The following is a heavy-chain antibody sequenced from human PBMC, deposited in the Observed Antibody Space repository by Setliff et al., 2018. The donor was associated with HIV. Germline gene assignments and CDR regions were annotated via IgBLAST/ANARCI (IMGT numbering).Heavy chain of an antibody. CDR3: ARTVPYSSNQDAFDT. CDR1: GDSMNTNDW. J-gene: IGHJ3*02. V-gene: IGHV4-28*01. D-gene: IGHD4-4*01. CDR2: ISNSGKT. Sequence: PSETLSLTCAVSGDSMNTNDWWGWIRQPPGKGLAWIGYISNSGKTYYNPSLNRRVTMSIDTSKNQLSLNLDSVTAVDTAVYYCARTVPYSSNQDAFDTWGQGTMVTVSS.